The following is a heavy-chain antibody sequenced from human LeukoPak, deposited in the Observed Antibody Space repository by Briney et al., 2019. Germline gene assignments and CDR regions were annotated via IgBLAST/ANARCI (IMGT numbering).Heavy chain of an antibody. Sequence: ASVKVSCKASGDTFTTYYIHWVRQAPGQGLEWMGIINPSGGSTSYAQKFQGRVTMTRDMSTSTVYMELRSLRSDDTAVYYCARVTGVVGLTDYWGQGTLVTVSS. CDR2: INPSGGST. CDR1: GDTFTTYY. V-gene: IGHV1-46*01. D-gene: IGHD2-15*01. J-gene: IGHJ4*02. CDR3: ARVTGVVGLTDY.